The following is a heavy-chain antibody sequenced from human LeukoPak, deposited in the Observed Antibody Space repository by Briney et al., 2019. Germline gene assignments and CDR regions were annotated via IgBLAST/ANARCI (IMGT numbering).Heavy chain of an antibody. V-gene: IGHV3-21*01. CDR3: TSYYYDDNYFYYMDV. CDR1: GFTFSSYG. J-gene: IGHJ6*03. Sequence: GGSLRLSCAASGFTFSSYGMHWVRQAPGKGPEWVSSISGSSDYIYYADSVKGRFTISRDNGKNSLYLQMNSLRAEDTAVYYCTSYYYDDNYFYYMDVWGTGTTVTVSS. CDR2: ISGSSDYI. D-gene: IGHD3-22*01.